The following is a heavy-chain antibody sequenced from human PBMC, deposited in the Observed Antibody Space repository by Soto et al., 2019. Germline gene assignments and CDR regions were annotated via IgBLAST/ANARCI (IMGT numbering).Heavy chain of an antibody. D-gene: IGHD1-1*01. V-gene: IGHV3-64D*06. CDR3: VKERTRAVSDVDYFDY. J-gene: IGHJ4*02. CDR2: IKSKGDTT. Sequence: GGSLRLSCSDFGFTFSDYGMHWVRQAPGKGLEFVSAIKSKGDTTYYADSVRGRFTISRDNSKNTLYLQMSSLRGDDTAVYYCVKERTRAVSDVDYFDYWGPGTLVTVAS. CDR1: GFTFSDYG.